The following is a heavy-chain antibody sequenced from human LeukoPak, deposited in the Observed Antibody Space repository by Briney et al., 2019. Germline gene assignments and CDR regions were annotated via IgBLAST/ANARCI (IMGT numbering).Heavy chain of an antibody. J-gene: IGHJ6*02. V-gene: IGHV3-33*01. CDR3: ARDSYGMDV. CDR1: GFTFSSYG. Sequence: GGSLRLSCAASGFTFSSYGMHWARQAPGKGLEWVAVIWYDGSNKYYADSVKGRFTISRDNSKNTLYLQMNSLRAEDTAVYYCARDSYGMDVWGQGTTVTVSS. CDR2: IWYDGSNK.